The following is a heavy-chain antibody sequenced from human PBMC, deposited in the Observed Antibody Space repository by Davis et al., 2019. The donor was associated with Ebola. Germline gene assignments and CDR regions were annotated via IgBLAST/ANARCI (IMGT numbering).Heavy chain of an antibody. CDR2: INHSGGT. Sequence: SETLSLTCAVYGGSFSGYSWSWIRQAPGKGLEWIGEINHSGGTNYNPSLKSRVTISIDTSKNQFSLKLTSVTAADTAVYYCARGNYEKNYYHYGLDVWGQGTTVTVSS. D-gene: IGHD1-7*01. CDR3: ARGNYEKNYYHYGLDV. J-gene: IGHJ6*02. V-gene: IGHV4-34*01. CDR1: GGSFSGYS.